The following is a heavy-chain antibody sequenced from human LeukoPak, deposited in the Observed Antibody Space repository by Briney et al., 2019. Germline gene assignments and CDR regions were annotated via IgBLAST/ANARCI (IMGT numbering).Heavy chain of an antibody. D-gene: IGHD3-22*01. Sequence: PSETLSLTCTVSGYSISSGYYWGWIRQPPGKGLEWIGSIYHSGSTYYNPSLKSRVTISVDTSKNQFSLKLSSVTAADTAVYYCARVTKSYYYDSSGSIDYWGQGTLVTVSS. CDR1: GYSISSGYY. CDR3: ARVTKSYYYDSSGSIDY. CDR2: IYHSGST. V-gene: IGHV4-38-2*02. J-gene: IGHJ4*02.